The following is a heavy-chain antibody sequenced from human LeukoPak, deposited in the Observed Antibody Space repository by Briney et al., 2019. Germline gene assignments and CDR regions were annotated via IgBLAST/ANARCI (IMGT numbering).Heavy chain of an antibody. J-gene: IGHJ3*02. CDR3: AKDRSAFVDDAFDI. CDR2: ISGSGGST. V-gene: IGHV3-23*01. D-gene: IGHD3-16*01. CDR1: GFNFSSYW. Sequence: PAGGSLRLSCAASGFNFSSYWMSWVRQAPGKGLEWVSAISGSGGSTYYADSVKGRFTISRDNSKNTLYLQMNSLRAEDTAVYYCAKDRSAFVDDAFDIWGQGTMVTVSS.